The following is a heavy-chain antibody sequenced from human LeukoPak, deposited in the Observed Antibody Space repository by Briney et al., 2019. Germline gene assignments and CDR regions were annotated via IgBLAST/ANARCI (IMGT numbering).Heavy chain of an antibody. V-gene: IGHV4-61*08. CDR3: AREYSAFDY. CDR2: IYYSGST. CDR1: GYPISTSSDY. D-gene: IGHD5-12*01. Sequence: SETLSLTCTFSGYPISTSSDYKRTWLRHPPPKGREWIGYIYYSGSTNYNSSLPSRVAISVDTSNNQFSLKLTSVTAADTAVYYCAREYSAFDYWGQGTLVTVSS. J-gene: IGHJ4*02.